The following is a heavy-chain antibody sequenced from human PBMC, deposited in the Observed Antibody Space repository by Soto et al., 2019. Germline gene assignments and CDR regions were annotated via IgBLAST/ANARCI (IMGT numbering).Heavy chain of an antibody. CDR3: ASSPVGATAFYHYYGMDV. D-gene: IGHD1-26*01. CDR2: IWYDGSNK. Sequence: QVQLVESGGGVVQPGRSLRLSCAASGLTLSSYGMHWVRQAPGKGLEWVAVIWYDGSNKYYADSVKGRFTISRDNSKNTLYLQMNSLRAEDTAVYYCASSPVGATAFYHYYGMDVWGQGTTVTVSS. J-gene: IGHJ6*02. CDR1: GLTLSSYG. V-gene: IGHV3-33*01.